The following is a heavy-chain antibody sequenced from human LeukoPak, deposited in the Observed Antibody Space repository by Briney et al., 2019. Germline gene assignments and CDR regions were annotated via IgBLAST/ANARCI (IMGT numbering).Heavy chain of an antibody. D-gene: IGHD2-2*01. CDR3: ARVDCSSTSCYPEYFQH. J-gene: IGHJ1*01. V-gene: IGHV1-18*01. CDR1: GYTFTSYG. Sequence: ASVEVSCKASGYTFTSYGISWVRQAPGQGLEWMGWISAYNGNTNYAQKLQGRVTMTTDTSTSTAYMELRSLRSDDTAVYYCARVDCSSTSCYPEYFQHWGQGTLVTVSS. CDR2: ISAYNGNT.